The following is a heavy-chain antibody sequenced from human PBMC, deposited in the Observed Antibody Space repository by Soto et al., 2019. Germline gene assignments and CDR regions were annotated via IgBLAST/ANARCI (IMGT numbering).Heavy chain of an antibody. J-gene: IGHJ6*02. CDR3: AREGVPAAIRGYYYYYGMDV. CDR2: IWYDGSNK. V-gene: IGHV3-33*01. Sequence: GGSLRRSCAASGFTFSSYGIHWVRQAPGKGLEWVAVIWYDGSNKYYADSVKGRFTISRDNSKNTLHLQMNSLRAEDTAVYYCAREGVPAAIRGYYYYYGMDVWGQGTTVTVSS. D-gene: IGHD2-2*02. CDR1: GFTFSSYG.